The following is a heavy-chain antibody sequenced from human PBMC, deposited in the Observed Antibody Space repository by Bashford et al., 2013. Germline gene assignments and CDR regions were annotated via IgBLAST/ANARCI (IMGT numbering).Heavy chain of an antibody. D-gene: IGHD5-12*01. CDR3: TRAIYSGYDYPDY. J-gene: IGHJ4*02. CDR1: GFTFGDYA. Sequence: GSLRLSCTASGFTFGDYAMSWFRQAPGKGLEWVGFIRSKAYGGTTEYAASVKGRFTISRDDSKSIAYLQMNSLKTEDTAVYYCTRAIYSGYDYPDYWGQGTLVTVSS. V-gene: IGHV3-49*03. CDR2: IRSKAYGGTT.